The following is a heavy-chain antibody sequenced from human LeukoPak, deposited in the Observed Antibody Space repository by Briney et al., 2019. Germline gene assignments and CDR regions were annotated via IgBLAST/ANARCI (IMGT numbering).Heavy chain of an antibody. Sequence: SQTLSLTCAISGDSVSSNSAAWNWIRQSPSRGLEWLGRTYYKSKRYYDYAISVKSRITINPDISKNQFSLQLNSVTPEDTAVYYCTRGEIFDPWGQGTLVTVSS. CDR2: TYYKSKRYY. J-gene: IGHJ5*02. CDR3: TRGEIFDP. V-gene: IGHV6-1*01. CDR1: GDSVSSNSAA.